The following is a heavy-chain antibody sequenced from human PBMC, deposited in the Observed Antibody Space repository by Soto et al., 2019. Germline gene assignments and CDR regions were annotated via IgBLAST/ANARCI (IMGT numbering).Heavy chain of an antibody. J-gene: IGHJ4*02. CDR3: ARDLPPVDY. CDR1: GYTFSSYF. CDR2: ISAYNGNT. V-gene: IGHV1-18*01. Sequence: QVQLVQSGAEVKKPGASVKVSCKASGYTFSSYFISWVRQAPGQGLEWMGWISAYNGNTNYAQNPQXXXTXXTATSTSTAYMELRSLRSDDPAVYYCARDLPPVDYWGQGTLVTVSS.